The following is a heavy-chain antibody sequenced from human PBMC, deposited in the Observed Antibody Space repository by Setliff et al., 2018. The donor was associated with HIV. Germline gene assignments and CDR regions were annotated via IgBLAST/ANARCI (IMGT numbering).Heavy chain of an antibody. CDR1: GGSISSSSYY. CDR3: GNQAVVPADVDYYHYIDV. J-gene: IGHJ6*03. Sequence: PSETLSLTCTVSGGSISSSSYYWGWIRQPPGKGLEWIGSIHESGSTHYNPSLKSRVTISVDTSTNQFSLKLSSVTAADTAVYYCGNQAVVPADVDYYHYIDVWGKGTTVTVS. V-gene: IGHV4-39*01. D-gene: IGHD2-2*01. CDR2: IHESGST.